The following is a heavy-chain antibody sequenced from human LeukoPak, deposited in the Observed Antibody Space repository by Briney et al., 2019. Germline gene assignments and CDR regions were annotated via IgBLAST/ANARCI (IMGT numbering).Heavy chain of an antibody. D-gene: IGHD3-10*01. CDR1: GFTFSSYA. CDR3: ARGEKKGWFGVHHLIDY. CDR2: ISYDGSNK. V-gene: IGHV3-30*04. J-gene: IGHJ4*02. Sequence: GGSLRLSCAASGFTFSSYAMHWVRQAPGKGLEWVAVISYDGSNKYYAGSVKGRFTISRDNSKNTLYLQMNSLRAEDTAVYYCARGEKKGWFGVHHLIDYWGQGTLVTVSS.